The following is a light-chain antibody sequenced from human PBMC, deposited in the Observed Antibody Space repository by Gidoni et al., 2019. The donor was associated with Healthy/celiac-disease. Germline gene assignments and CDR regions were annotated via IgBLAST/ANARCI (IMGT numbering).Light chain of an antibody. CDR2: LGS. CDR1: QSLLHSNGYNY. V-gene: IGKV2-28*01. CDR3: MQALQTPRT. Sequence: DSVMTQSPLSLPVTPGEPASISCRSSQSLLHSNGYNYLDWYLQKPGQSPQLLIYLGSNLASGVPDRFSCSGSGTDFTLKISRVEAEDVGVYYCMQALQTPRTFGQGTKLEIK. J-gene: IGKJ2*01.